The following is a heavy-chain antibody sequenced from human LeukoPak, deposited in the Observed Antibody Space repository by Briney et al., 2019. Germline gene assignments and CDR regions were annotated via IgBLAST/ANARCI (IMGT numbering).Heavy chain of an antibody. V-gene: IGHV3-72*01. D-gene: IGHD5/OR15-5a*01. CDR3: ARGPNSVYDYHYGMDG. Sequence: GGSLRLSCAASGFTFSEHYMDWVRQARGRGLEWVVRTRNKAKRYTTEYAASVKGIFSISRDDTTNSRYLQMNSLKNEDTAVYYCARGPNSVYDYHYGMDGWGQGTTVTVSS. CDR2: TRNKAKRYTT. CDR1: GFTFSEHY. J-gene: IGHJ6*02.